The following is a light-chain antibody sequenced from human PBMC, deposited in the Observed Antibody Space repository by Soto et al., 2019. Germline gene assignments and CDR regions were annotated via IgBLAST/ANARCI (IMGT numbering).Light chain of an antibody. J-gene: IGKJ5*01. CDR1: QSVSSTY. CDR2: GAF. Sequence: EIVLTQSPCTLSLSPGERATLSCRASQSVSSTYLAWYQQKPGQAPRLLIYGAFSRATGIPDRFSGSGSGTDFTLTISRLEPEDFAVYYCQHYGSSPFFGQGTRLEIK. V-gene: IGKV3-20*01. CDR3: QHYGSSPF.